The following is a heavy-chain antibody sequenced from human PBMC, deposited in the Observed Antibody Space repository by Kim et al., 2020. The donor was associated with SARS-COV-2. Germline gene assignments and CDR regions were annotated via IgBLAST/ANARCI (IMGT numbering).Heavy chain of an antibody. J-gene: IGHJ6*02. CDR3: AKDLDSGWYVYYYYGMDV. CDR1: GFTFSSYA. Sequence: GGSLRLSCAASGFTFSSYAMSWVRQAPGKGLEWVSAISGSGGSTYYADSVKGRFTISRDNSKNTLYLQMNSLRAEDTAVYYCAKDLDSGWYVYYYYGMDVWGQGTTVTVSS. V-gene: IGHV3-23*01. CDR2: ISGSGGST. D-gene: IGHD6-19*01.